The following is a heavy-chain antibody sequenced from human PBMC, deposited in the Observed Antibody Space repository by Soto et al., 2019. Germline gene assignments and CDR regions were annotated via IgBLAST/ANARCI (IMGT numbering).Heavy chain of an antibody. V-gene: IGHV1-3*01. CDR2: INAGYGNT. J-gene: IGHJ4*02. Sequence: SGKDCCKSSAYPLSGYAMHLVCQAPGQRLEWMGWINAGYGNTKSSQKFQDRVTISRDTSASTAYMELTSLRSEDTAVYYCARDTGDGTFDFWGQGTLVTVSS. D-gene: IGHD7-27*01. CDR3: ARDTGDGTFDF. CDR1: AYPLSGYA.